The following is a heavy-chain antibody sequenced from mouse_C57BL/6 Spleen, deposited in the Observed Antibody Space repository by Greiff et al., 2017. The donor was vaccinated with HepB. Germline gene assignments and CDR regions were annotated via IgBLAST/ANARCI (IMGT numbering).Heavy chain of an antibody. CDR2: IDPSDSYT. V-gene: IGHV1-59*01. CDR3: ARGRSGDYDVGAMDY. J-gene: IGHJ4*01. Sequence: VQLQQSGAELVRPGTSVKLSCKASGYTFTSYWMHWVKQRPGQGLEWIGVIDPSDSYTNYHQKFKGKATLTVDTSSSTAYMQLSSLTSEDSAVYYCARGRSGDYDVGAMDYWGQGTSVTVSS. CDR1: GYTFTSYW. D-gene: IGHD2-4*01.